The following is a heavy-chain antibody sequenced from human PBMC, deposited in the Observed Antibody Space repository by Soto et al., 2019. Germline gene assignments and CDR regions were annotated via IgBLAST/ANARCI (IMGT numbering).Heavy chain of an antibody. J-gene: IGHJ6*02. Sequence: ASVKVSCKPSGYTFTSSGISWVRQAPGQGLEWMGWISGYNGNTNYAQKFKGRVTMTTDTSTSTAYMEVRSLRSDDTAVYYCATSPHITMVSRVIIKDYYYYGMDVWGQGTTVTVSS. V-gene: IGHV1-18*01. CDR1: GYTFTSSG. CDR2: ISGYNGNT. CDR3: ATSPHITMVSRVIIKDYYYYGMDV. D-gene: IGHD3-10*01.